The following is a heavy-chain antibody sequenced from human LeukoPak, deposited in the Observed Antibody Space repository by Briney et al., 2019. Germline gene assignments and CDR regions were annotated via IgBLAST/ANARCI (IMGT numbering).Heavy chain of an antibody. J-gene: IGHJ4*02. V-gene: IGHV4-34*01. D-gene: IGHD4-17*01. CDR2: INHSGST. CDR1: GGSFSGYY. CDR3: AIFRFVPTVTPSYYFDS. Sequence: PSETLSLTCAVYGGSFSGYYWSWIRQPPGKGLEWIGEINHSGSTNYNPSLKSRVTISVDTSKNQFSLKLSSVTAADTAVYYCAIFRFVPTVTPSYYFDSWAKGTLVTVSS.